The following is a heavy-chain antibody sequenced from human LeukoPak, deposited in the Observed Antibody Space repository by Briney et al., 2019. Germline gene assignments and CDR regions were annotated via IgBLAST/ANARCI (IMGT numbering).Heavy chain of an antibody. V-gene: IGHV4-34*01. CDR2: INHSGST. J-gene: IGHJ3*02. D-gene: IGHD3-22*01. CDR1: DGSFSGYY. CDR3: ARGPRVYYDSSGYYEPDAFDI. Sequence: SETLSLTCAVYDGSFSGYYCSWIRQPPGKGLQWIGEINHSGSTNYNPSLKSRVTISVDTSKNQFSLKLSSVTAADTAVYYCARGPRVYYDSSGYYEPDAFDIWGQGTMVTVSS.